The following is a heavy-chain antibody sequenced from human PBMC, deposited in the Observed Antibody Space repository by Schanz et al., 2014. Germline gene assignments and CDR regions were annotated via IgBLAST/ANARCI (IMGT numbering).Heavy chain of an antibody. Sequence: EVQLLESGGTVVQPGGSLRVSCAASGFVFRTFAMYWVRQAPGKGLEWVSAISGSGASTYYADSVKGRFIISRDNSKNTLYLQVNSLRAEDTAVYYCAKHVRSLTGNDYWGQGTLVTVSS. CDR2: ISGSGAST. D-gene: IGHD3-9*01. V-gene: IGHV3-23*01. J-gene: IGHJ4*02. CDR1: GFVFRTFA. CDR3: AKHVRSLTGNDY.